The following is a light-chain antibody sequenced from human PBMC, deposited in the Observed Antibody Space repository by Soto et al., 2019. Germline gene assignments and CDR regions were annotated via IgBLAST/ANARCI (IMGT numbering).Light chain of an antibody. CDR3: SSYTSSSTYV. J-gene: IGLJ1*01. CDR1: SSDVGSYNR. V-gene: IGLV2-18*02. CDR2: EVS. Sequence: QSVLTQPPSVSGSPGQSVAISCTGTSSDVGSYNRVSWYQQPPGTAPKVMIYEVSNRPSGVPDRFSGSKSGNTASLTISGLQAEDEADYYCSSYTSSSTYVFGNGTKVTV.